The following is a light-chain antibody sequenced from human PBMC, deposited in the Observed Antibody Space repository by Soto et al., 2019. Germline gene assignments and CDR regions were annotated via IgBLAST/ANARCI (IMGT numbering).Light chain of an antibody. Sequence: DIQMTQSPSSLSASVGDRVTITCRSSQSISNYLNWYQQRPWKAPKLLIYLASSLSSGVPSKFSGSGSGTDFTLTISVLQPEDSATYYCQQTYKTPLTFGQGTKVEIK. V-gene: IGKV1-39*01. CDR1: QSISNY. J-gene: IGKJ1*01. CDR2: LAS. CDR3: QQTYKTPLT.